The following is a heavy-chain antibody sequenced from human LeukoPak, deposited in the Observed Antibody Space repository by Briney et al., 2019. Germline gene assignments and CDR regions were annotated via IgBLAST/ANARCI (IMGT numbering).Heavy chain of an antibody. Sequence: ASVKVSCKASGYTFTSYDINWMRQATGQGLEWMGWMNPNSGNTGYAQKFQGRVTMTRNTSISTAYMELSSLRSEDTAAYYCARGPVDCSSTSCYSIGWFDPWGQGTLVTVSS. D-gene: IGHD2-2*01. CDR2: MNPNSGNT. CDR1: GYTFTSYD. V-gene: IGHV1-8*01. J-gene: IGHJ5*02. CDR3: ARGPVDCSSTSCYSIGWFDP.